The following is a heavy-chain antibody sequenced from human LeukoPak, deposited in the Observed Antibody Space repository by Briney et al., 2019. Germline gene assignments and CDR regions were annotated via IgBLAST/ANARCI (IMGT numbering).Heavy chain of an antibody. CDR3: ARRRDGYKTYYFDY. D-gene: IGHD5-12*01. Sequence: SETLSLTCTVSGGSISSYYWSWIRQPPGKGLEWIGYIYYSGSTNYNPSLKSRVTISVDTSKNQFSLKLSSVTAADTAVYYRARRRDGYKTYYFDYWGQGTLVTVSS. CDR2: IYYSGST. CDR1: GGSISSYY. J-gene: IGHJ4*02. V-gene: IGHV4-59*01.